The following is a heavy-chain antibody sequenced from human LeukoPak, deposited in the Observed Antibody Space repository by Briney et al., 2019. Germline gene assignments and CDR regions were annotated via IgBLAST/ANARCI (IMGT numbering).Heavy chain of an antibody. CDR1: GFTFSTYG. CDR2: ISYHGSNK. J-gene: IGHJ6*03. Sequence: GGSLRLSCAASGFTFSTYGMHWVRQAPGKGLEWVAIISYHGSNKYYADSVKGRFTISRDNSKNTLYLQMNSLRAEDTAVYYCARDRTVEVAYYMDVWGKGTTVTVSS. CDR3: ARDRTVEVAYYMDV. D-gene: IGHD2-2*01. V-gene: IGHV3-30*03.